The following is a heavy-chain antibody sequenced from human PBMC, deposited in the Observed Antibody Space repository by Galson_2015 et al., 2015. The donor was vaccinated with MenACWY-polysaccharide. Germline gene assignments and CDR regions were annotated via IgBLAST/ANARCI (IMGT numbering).Heavy chain of an antibody. D-gene: IGHD3-22*01. CDR2: INHSGGT. Sequence: SETLSLTCAVYGGSLSGHYWSWIRQPPEKGLEWIGEINHSGGTNYIPSLKSRVTISVDTSKNQFSLKLSSVTAADTAVYYCARGYFDSRGYSNWFDPWGQGTLVTVSS. J-gene: IGHJ5*02. V-gene: IGHV4-34*01. CDR1: GGSLSGHY. CDR3: ARGYFDSRGYSNWFDP.